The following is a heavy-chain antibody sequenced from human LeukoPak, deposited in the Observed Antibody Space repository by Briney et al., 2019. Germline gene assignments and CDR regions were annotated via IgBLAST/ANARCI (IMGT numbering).Heavy chain of an antibody. CDR1: GGAISGYY. Sequence: SETLSLTCSVSGGAISGYYWSWIRQPPGKALEWIAYIDYSGDTNSNPSLKSRVTISVDTSKNQFSLKLSSVAAADTAVYYCARLRPSGMGGGFDYWGQGTLVTVSS. D-gene: IGHD3-10*01. CDR2: IDYSGDT. CDR3: ARLRPSGMGGGFDY. J-gene: IGHJ4*02. V-gene: IGHV4-59*01.